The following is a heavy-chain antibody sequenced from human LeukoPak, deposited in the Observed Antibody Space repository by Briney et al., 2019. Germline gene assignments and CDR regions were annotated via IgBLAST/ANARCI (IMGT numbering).Heavy chain of an antibody. D-gene: IGHD3-22*01. CDR2: IGTSSTTI. V-gene: IGHV3-48*01. Sequence: GGSLRLSCAVSGFIFSSHSMNWVRQPPGKGLEWVSNIGTSSTTIYYADSVKGRFTISRDNSKNTLYLQMNSLRAEDTAVYYCARDRYYYDSSGYPHYWGQGTLVTVSS. CDR3: ARDRYYYDSSGYPHY. J-gene: IGHJ4*02. CDR1: GFIFSSHS.